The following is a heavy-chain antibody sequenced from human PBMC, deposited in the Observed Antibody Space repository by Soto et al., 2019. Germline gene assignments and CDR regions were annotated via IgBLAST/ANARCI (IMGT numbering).Heavy chain of an antibody. V-gene: IGHV1-18*01. Sequence: QVQLVQSGAEVKKPGASVKVSCKSSGYTFTSYGITWVRQAPGQGLEWMGWISAYNGNTNYAQKLQGRVTMITDTSTSTAYRELRSLRSDDTAVYYCARNSSGRYNWFDPWVQGTLVTVSA. D-gene: IGHD6-19*01. CDR2: ISAYNGNT. CDR1: GYTFTSYG. CDR3: ARNSSGRYNWFDP. J-gene: IGHJ5*02.